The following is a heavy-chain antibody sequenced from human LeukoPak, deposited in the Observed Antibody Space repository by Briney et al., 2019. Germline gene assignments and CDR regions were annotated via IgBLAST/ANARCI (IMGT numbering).Heavy chain of an antibody. J-gene: IGHJ4*02. D-gene: IGHD3-3*01. Sequence: SETLSLTCTVSGGSISSSSYYWGWIRQPPGKGLEWIGSIYYSGSPYYNPSLKSRVTISVDTSKNQFSLKLSSVTAADTAVYYCARRYYDFWSGYYDYWGQGTLVTVSS. CDR3: ARRYYDFWSGYYDY. V-gene: IGHV4-39*01. CDR1: GGSISSSSYY. CDR2: IYYSGSP.